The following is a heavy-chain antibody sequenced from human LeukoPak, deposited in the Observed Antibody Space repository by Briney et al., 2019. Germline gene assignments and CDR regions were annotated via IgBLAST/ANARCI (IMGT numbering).Heavy chain of an antibody. CDR1: GFAFSNYW. J-gene: IGHJ6*03. V-gene: IGHV3-7*01. Sequence: PGGSLRLSCAASGFAFSNYWLGWVRQAPGRGLEWVANMKQDGSEEYYVESVRGRFTISRDNAKNSLYLQMNSLRAEDTAVYYCAKDDPYNWYYMDVWGKGTTITVSS. D-gene: IGHD1-20*01. CDR3: AKDDPYNWYYMDV. CDR2: MKQDGSEE.